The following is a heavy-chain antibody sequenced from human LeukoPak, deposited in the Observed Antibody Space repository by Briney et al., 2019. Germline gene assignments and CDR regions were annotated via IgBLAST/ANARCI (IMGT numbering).Heavy chain of an antibody. CDR1: GFTFSSYG. CDR2: ISSDGSNK. D-gene: IGHD2-21*02. CDR3: AKPQVTANWYYFHY. V-gene: IGHV3-30*18. Sequence: AGRSLRLSCAASGFTFSSYGMHWVRQAPGKGLEWVAVISSDGSNKFYADSVKGRFTISRDGSKNTLYLQMNSLRPDNTAVYFCAKPQVTANWYYFHYWGQGTLVTVSS. J-gene: IGHJ4*02.